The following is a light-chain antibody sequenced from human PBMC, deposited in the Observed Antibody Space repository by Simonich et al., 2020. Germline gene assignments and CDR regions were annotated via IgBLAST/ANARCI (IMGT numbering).Light chain of an antibody. CDR2: DVS. CDR1: SSDVGGYNY. CDR3: SSYTSSSTWV. V-gene: IGLV2-14*03. J-gene: IGLJ3*02. Sequence: QSALTQPRSVSGSPGQSVTISCTGTSSDVGGYNYVSWYQQHPSKAPKLMIYDVSNRPSGVSNRFSGSKSGNTASLTISGLQAEDEADYYCSSYTSSSTWVFGGGTNLTVL.